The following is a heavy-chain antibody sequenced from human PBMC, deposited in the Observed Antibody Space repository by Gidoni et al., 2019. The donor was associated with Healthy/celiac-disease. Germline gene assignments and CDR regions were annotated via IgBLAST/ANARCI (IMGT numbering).Heavy chain of an antibody. CDR1: GYTLTELS. Sequence: VQLVQSGAEGKKPGASVKVSGKVSGYTLTELSMHWGLQATGKGLEWMGGFDPEDGETIYAQKFQGRVTMTEDTSTDTAYMELSSLRSEDTAVYYCATEGGAFGDYDRDPEVYYYYYGMDVWGQGTTVTVSS. D-gene: IGHD4-17*01. CDR2: FDPEDGET. J-gene: IGHJ6*02. CDR3: ATEGGAFGDYDRDPEVYYYYYGMDV. V-gene: IGHV1-24*01.